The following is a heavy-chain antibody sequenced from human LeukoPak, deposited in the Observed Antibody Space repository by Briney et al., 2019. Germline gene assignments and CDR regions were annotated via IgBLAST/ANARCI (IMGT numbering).Heavy chain of an antibody. CDR3: ASSRYSSGYYYYYYYMDV. D-gene: IGHD3-22*01. J-gene: IGHJ6*03. V-gene: IGHV1-69*13. Sequence: SVKVSCKASGGTFSSYAISWVRQAPGQGLEWMGGIIPIFGTANYAQKFRGRVTITADESTSTAYMELSSLRSEDTAVYYCASSRYSSGYYYYYYYMDVWGKGTTVTVSS. CDR1: GGTFSSYA. CDR2: IIPIFGTA.